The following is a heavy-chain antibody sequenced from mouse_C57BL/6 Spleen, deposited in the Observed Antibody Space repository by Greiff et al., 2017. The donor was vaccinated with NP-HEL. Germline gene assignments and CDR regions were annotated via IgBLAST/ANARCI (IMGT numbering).Heavy chain of an antibody. CDR1: GFTFSDYG. CDR3: ARIYSFAY. D-gene: IGHD1-1*01. V-gene: IGHV5-17*01. CDR2: ISSGSSTI. Sequence: EVKLLESGGGLVKPGGSLKLSCAASGFTFSDYGMHWVRQAPEKGLEWVAYISSGSSTIYYADTVKGRFTISRDNAKNTLFLQMTSLRSEDTAMYYCARIYSFAYWGQGTLVTVSA. J-gene: IGHJ3*01.